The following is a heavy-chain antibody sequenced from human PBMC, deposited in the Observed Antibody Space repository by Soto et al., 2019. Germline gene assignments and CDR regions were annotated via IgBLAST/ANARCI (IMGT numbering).Heavy chain of an antibody. CDR3: ARHEYDPGAELYCFDY. V-gene: IGHV4-39*01. D-gene: IGHD1-26*01. CDR2: IYHSGTA. Sequence: QLQLQESGPGLLIPSETLSLTCTVSGGSINRTIDYWGWIRQPPGKGLEWIGSIYHSGTAHSNPSLKRRVTISVDTSRNQFSLKLSSVTAADTAVYYCARHEYDPGAELYCFDYWGQGTLVTVSS. J-gene: IGHJ4*02. CDR1: GGSINRTIDY.